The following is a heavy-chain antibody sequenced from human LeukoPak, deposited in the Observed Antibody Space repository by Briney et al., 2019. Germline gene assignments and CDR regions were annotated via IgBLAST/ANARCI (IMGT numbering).Heavy chain of an antibody. CDR1: GFTFSSYS. Sequence: GGSLRLSCAASGFTFSSYSMNWVRQAPGKGLEWVSSISSSSSYIYYADSVKGRFTISRDNAKNSLYLQMNSLRAEDTAVYYCARKTGEYQLLWGVDIWGQGTMVTVSS. J-gene: IGHJ3*02. CDR3: ARKTGEYQLLWGVDI. D-gene: IGHD2-2*01. V-gene: IGHV3-21*01. CDR2: ISSSSSYI.